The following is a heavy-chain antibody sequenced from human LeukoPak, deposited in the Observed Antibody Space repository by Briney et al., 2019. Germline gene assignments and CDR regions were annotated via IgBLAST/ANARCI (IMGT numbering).Heavy chain of an antibody. Sequence: ASVKVSCKASGYSFSIYGITWARQAPGQGLEYLGWISASDGTTNYAQKVQDRVTMTTDTSASTAYLELRSLRSEDTAVYYCARCGAAVTTHFSHWGQGTLVTVSS. CDR2: ISASDGTT. CDR3: ARCGAAVTTHFSH. D-gene: IGHD4-17*01. CDR1: GYSFSIYG. V-gene: IGHV1-18*01. J-gene: IGHJ4*02.